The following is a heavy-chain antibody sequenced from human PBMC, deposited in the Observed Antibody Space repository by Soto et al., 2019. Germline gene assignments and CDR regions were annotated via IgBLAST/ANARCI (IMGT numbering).Heavy chain of an antibody. CDR2: IYYGGST. CDR1: GGSISSYY. J-gene: IGHJ6*02. V-gene: IGHV4-59*01. Sequence: SETLSLTCTVSGGSISSYYWSWIRQPPGKGLEWIGYIYYGGSTNYNPSLKSRVTISVDTSKNQFSLKLSSVTAADTAVYYCARGSYGSGSYYRGYYYYYGMDVWGQGTTVTVSS. CDR3: ARGSYGSGSYYRGYYYYYGMDV. D-gene: IGHD3-10*01.